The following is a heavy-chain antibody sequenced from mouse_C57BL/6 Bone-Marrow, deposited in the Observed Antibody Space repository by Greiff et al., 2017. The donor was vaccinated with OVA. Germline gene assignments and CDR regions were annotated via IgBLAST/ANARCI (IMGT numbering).Heavy chain of an antibody. J-gene: IGHJ1*03. CDR1: GYTFTSYW. CDR2: IDPSGSYT. Sequence: QVQLQQPGAELVMPGASVKLSCKASGYTFTSYWMHWVKQRPGQGLEWIGEIDPSGSYTNYNQKFKGKSTLTVDKSSSTAYMQLSSLTSEDSAVYYCARKGHYYGRSSEDFDVWGTGTTVTVAS. CDR3: ARKGHYYGRSSEDFDV. V-gene: IGHV1-69*01. D-gene: IGHD1-1*01.